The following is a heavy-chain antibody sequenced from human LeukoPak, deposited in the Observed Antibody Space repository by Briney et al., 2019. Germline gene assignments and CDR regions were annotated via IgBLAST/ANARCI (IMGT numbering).Heavy chain of an antibody. Sequence: PSETLSLTCTVSGYSISSGYYWGWIRQPPGKGLEWIGSIYHSGSAHYNPSLKSRVTISVDTSKNQFSLRLSSMTATDTAVYYCARVGGSYGFLSQKPRYFQHWGQGTLVTVSS. CDR1: GYSISSGYY. CDR3: ARVGGSYGFLSQKPRYFQH. V-gene: IGHV4-38-2*02. D-gene: IGHD1-26*01. J-gene: IGHJ1*01. CDR2: IYHSGSA.